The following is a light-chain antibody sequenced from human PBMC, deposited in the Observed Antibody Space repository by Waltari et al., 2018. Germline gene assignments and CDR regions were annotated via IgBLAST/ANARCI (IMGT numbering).Light chain of an antibody. CDR3: QQYGSSPAT. J-gene: IGKJ2*01. CDR2: GAS. Sequence: EIVLTQSPGTLSLSPGERATLSCRASQSVSTSYLAWYQQKPGQAPRLLLFGASSRAAGISDRFSGSGSGTDFTLTISRLEPEDFAVYYCQQYGSSPATFGQGTKLEIK. V-gene: IGKV3-20*01. CDR1: QSVSTSY.